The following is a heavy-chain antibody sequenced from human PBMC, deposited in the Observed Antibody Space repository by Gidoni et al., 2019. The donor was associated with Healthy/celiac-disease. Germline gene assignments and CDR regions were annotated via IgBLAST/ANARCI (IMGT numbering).Heavy chain of an antibody. CDR2: INPNSGGT. CDR3: ARDLGTGYTYFDY. J-gene: IGHJ4*02. CDR1: GYIFTGYY. Sequence: QVQLVQSGAEVKTPGASVKVSCKASGYIFTGYYIHWVRQAPGQGFEWMGWINPNSGGTNYAQKFQGRVTMTRDMSISTAYMELTSLRSDDTAVYHCARDLGTGYTYFDYWGQGTLLTVSS. V-gene: IGHV1-2*02. D-gene: IGHD7-27*01.